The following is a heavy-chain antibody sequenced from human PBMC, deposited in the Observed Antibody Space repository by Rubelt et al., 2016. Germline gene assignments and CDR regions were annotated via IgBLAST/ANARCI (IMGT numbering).Heavy chain of an antibody. Sequence: QVQLQESGPGLVKPSETLSLTCTVSGCSISSRSYYWGWIRQPPGKGLAWVGNIYYSGSTYYNPSLKSRLTVSVDPSKNQFALKVRCVTAAETAVYSCARGELGLGTYYYYGMDGWGQGTTVTVSS. CDR2: IYYSGST. CDR1: GCSISSRSYY. V-gene: IGHV4-39*01. J-gene: IGHJ6*02. CDR3: ARGELGLGTYYYYGMDG. D-gene: IGHD3/OR15-3a*01.